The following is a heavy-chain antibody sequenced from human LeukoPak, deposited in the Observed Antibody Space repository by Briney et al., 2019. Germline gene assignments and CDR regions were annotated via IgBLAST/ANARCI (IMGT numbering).Heavy chain of an antibody. V-gene: IGHV1-2*02. D-gene: IGHD6-19*01. CDR2: INPNSGGT. Sequence: ASVKVSCKASGYTFTGYYMHWVRQAPGQGLEWMGWINPNSGGTNYAQKFQGRVTMTRDTSTSTVYMELSSLRSEDTAVYYCARDVGITVADSFDPWGQGTLVTVSS. CDR3: ARDVGITVADSFDP. J-gene: IGHJ5*02. CDR1: GYTFTGYY.